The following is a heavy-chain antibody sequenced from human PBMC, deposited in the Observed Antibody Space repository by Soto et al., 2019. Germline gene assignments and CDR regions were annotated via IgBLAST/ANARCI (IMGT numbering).Heavy chain of an antibody. J-gene: IGHJ6*02. D-gene: IGHD6-13*01. CDR1: GGSISSGGYY. Sequence: TLSLTCTVSGGSISSGGYYWSWIRQHPGKGLEWIGYIYYSGSTYYNPSLKSRVTISVDTSKNQFSLKLSSVTAADTAVYYCARDALPTAANPSSSSTYGMDVWGQGTTVTVSS. CDR3: ARDALPTAANPSSSSTYGMDV. CDR2: IYYSGST. V-gene: IGHV4-31*03.